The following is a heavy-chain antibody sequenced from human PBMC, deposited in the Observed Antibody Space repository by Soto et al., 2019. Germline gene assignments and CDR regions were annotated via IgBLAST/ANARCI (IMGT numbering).Heavy chain of an antibody. J-gene: IGHJ6*02. D-gene: IGHD6-19*01. CDR3: ARAFPTTRGWYFTDSFAAKTSENNGMDV. CDR2: ISANNENT. CDR1: GYSFTSYG. V-gene: IGHV1-18*01. Sequence: QVQLVQSGAEVKKPGASVKVSCKASGYSFTSYGISWVRQAPGQGLEWMGWISANNENTNYAQKFQGRVTMTTDTAMSTAYIELKSLRSADTAVYYCARAFPTTRGWYFTDSFAAKTSENNGMDVWGQGTTVTVSS.